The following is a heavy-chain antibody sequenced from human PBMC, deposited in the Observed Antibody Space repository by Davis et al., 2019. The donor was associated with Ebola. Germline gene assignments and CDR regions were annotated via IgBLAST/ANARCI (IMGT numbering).Heavy chain of an antibody. J-gene: IGHJ4*02. CDR2: IGSTGSYI. CDR3: ARQLRGGDCYDY. D-gene: IGHD2-2*01. CDR1: GFTFSSYS. V-gene: IGHV3-21*01. Sequence: GGSLRLSCAASGFTFSSYSMNWVRQAPGKGLEWVSSIGSTGSYIYYADSVKGRFTISRDNAKNSLYLQMNSLRAEDTAVYYCARQLRGGDCYDYWGQGTLVAVSS.